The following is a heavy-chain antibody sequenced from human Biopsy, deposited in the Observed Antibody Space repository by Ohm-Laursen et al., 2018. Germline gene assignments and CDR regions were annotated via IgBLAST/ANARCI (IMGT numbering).Heavy chain of an antibody. J-gene: IGHJ5*02. Sequence: SDTLSLTCPVYGGSFSNDYWTWIRQSPGKGLEWIGEVSHNGGTNYNPSLKARVSISMDTSKNQFSLNLTSVTAADTALYYCARGKRGPVAIPRDNPNRIRGWFDPWGPGTLVTVSS. V-gene: IGHV4-34*01. D-gene: IGHD2-21*01. CDR2: VSHNGGT. CDR3: ARGKRGPVAIPRDNPNRIRGWFDP. CDR1: GGSFSNDY.